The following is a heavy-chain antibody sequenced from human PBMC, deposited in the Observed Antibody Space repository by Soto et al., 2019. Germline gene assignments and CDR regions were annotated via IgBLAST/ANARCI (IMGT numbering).Heavy chain of an antibody. D-gene: IGHD3-22*01. J-gene: IGHJ4*02. CDR1: GFTFSNYW. CDR3: ARAHSYDSSAYYDYFDY. CDR2: IKQDGSEK. V-gene: IGHV3-7*03. Sequence: TGGSLRLSCAVSGFTFSNYWMSWVRQAPGKGLEWVANIKQDGSEKYYVGSVKGRFTISRDNAKNSLYLQMNSLRVEDTAVYYCARAHSYDSSAYYDYFDYWGQGTLVTVSS.